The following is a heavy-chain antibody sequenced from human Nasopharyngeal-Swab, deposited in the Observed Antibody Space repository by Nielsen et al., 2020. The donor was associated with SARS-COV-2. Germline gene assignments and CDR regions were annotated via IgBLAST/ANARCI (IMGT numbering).Heavy chain of an antibody. J-gene: IGHJ6*02. CDR1: GFTFSSYS. CDR2: ISSSSSYI. D-gene: IGHD2-2*01. Sequence: GESLKISCAASGFTFSSYSMNWVRQAPGKGLEWVSSISSSSSYIYYADSVEGRFTISRDNAKNSLYLQMNSLRAEDTAVYYCARDKGIQYCSSTSCYESMIDYYGMDVWGQGTTVTVSS. CDR3: ARDKGIQYCSSTSCYESMIDYYGMDV. V-gene: IGHV3-21*01.